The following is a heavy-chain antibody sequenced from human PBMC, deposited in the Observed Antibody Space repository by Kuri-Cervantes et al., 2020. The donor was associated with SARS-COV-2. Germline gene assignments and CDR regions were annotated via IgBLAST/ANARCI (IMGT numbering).Heavy chain of an antibody. CDR3: ARRAYGEQVDYYYMDV. CDR2: IYPGDSDT. D-gene: IGHD4-17*01. CDR1: GYSFTNYW. J-gene: IGHJ6*03. Sequence: GGSLRLSCKGSGYSFTNYWIAWVRQMPGKGLEWMGIIYPGDSDTKYSPSFQGQVTISADKSISTAFLQWSSLKAPDTAMYYCARRAYGEQVDYYYMDVWGKGTTVTVSS. V-gene: IGHV5-51*01.